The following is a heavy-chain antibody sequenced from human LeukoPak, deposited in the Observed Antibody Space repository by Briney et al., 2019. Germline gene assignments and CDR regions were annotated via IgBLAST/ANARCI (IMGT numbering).Heavy chain of an antibody. Sequence: PGGSLRLSCTTSGFTFDAFGMHWVRQAPGKGPEWLTVISFHGSDKYYADSVKGRFTVSRDNSNSTLYLQMNSLRVEDTAVYYCARGKVGAFDYWGQGTLVTVSS. D-gene: IGHD1-26*01. CDR2: ISFHGSDK. J-gene: IGHJ4*02. CDR1: GFTFDAFG. CDR3: ARGKVGAFDY. V-gene: IGHV3-30*03.